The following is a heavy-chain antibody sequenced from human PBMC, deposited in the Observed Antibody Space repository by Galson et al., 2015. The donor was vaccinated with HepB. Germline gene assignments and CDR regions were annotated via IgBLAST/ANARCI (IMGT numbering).Heavy chain of an antibody. V-gene: IGHV3-11*06. Sequence: SLRPSCGASRFSFSNNSMRCIRQAPRKGLQRLSYISSSTLYTNYADSVKGRFTTSSDNAKNSLFLQINSLRAEDTAVYYWARVADADYGDHSHFDYWGQGTLVTVSS. CDR3: ARVADADYGDHSHFDY. D-gene: IGHD4-17*01. J-gene: IGHJ4*02. CDR1: RFSFSNNS. CDR2: ISSSTLYT.